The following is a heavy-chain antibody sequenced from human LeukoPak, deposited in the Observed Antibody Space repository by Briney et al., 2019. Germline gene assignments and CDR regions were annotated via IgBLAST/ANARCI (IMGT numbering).Heavy chain of an antibody. CDR2: INPNSGGT. D-gene: IGHD1-26*01. Sequence: ASVKVSCKASGYTFTGYYMHWVRQAPGQGLEWMGWINPNSGGTNYAQKFQGRVTMTRDTSISTAYMELIRLRVDDTAVYFCARGAKVGATFDYWGQGTLLTVAS. J-gene: IGHJ4*02. CDR3: ARGAKVGATFDY. CDR1: GYTFTGYY. V-gene: IGHV1-2*02.